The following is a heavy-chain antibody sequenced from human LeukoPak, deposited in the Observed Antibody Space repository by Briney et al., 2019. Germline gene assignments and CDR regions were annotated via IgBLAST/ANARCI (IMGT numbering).Heavy chain of an antibody. CDR1: GFTFSTFG. Sequence: PGGSLRLSCAASGFTFSTFGMHWVRQAPGKGLEWVALISFDGSNKYYVDSVKGRFTISRDNSKNTLYLQMNSLRAEDTAVYFCAKGAFYGFWDMDVWGQGTTVTVSS. V-gene: IGHV3-30*18. CDR2: ISFDGSNK. D-gene: IGHD3-3*01. CDR3: AKGAFYGFWDMDV. J-gene: IGHJ6*02.